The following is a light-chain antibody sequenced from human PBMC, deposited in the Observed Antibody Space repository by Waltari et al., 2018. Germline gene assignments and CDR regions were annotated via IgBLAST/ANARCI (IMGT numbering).Light chain of an antibody. J-gene: IGKJ1*01. Sequence: EIVLTQSPATLSLSPGERATLSCRAGQSVDNYLAWYQQKPGQAPRLLISDASNRATDIPARFSGGGSGTDFTLTISSLEPEDFAVYYCQQRSNWPPTFGQGTKVEIK. CDR1: QSVDNY. V-gene: IGKV3-11*01. CDR3: QQRSNWPPT. CDR2: DAS.